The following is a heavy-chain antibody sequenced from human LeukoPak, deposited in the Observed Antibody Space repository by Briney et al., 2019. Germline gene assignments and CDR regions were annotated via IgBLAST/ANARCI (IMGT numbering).Heavy chain of an antibody. CDR3: AKEGGP. V-gene: IGHV3-43D*03. CDR2: ISWDGGST. D-gene: IGHD3-16*01. J-gene: IGHJ4*02. Sequence: GALRLSCAASGFTFDDYAMHWVRQAPGKGLEWVSLISWDGGSTYYADSVKGRFTISRDNSKNSLYLQMNSLRVEDTALYYCAKEGGPWGQGTLVTVSS. CDR1: GFTFDDYA.